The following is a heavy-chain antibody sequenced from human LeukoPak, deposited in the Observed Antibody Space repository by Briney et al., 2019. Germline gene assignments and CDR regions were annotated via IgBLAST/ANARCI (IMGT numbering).Heavy chain of an antibody. CDR3: ARDSSGWSFDF. Sequence: ASVKVSCEASGYTFTSSFMHWVRQAPGQGLEWMGLINPSTGGTSYTQKFQGKLTMTRDMSTSTVYMELSSLASEDTAVYYCARDSSGWSFDFWGQGTLVTVSS. D-gene: IGHD6-19*01. CDR2: INPSTGGT. CDR1: GYTFTSSF. V-gene: IGHV1-46*01. J-gene: IGHJ4*02.